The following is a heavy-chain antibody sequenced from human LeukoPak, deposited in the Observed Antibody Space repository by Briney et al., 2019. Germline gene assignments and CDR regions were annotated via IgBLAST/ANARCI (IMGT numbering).Heavy chain of an antibody. Sequence: PGGSLRLSCAASGFTFSGSAMHWVRQASGKGLEWVGRIRSKANSYATAYAASVKGRFTISRDDSKNTAYLQMNSLKTEDTAVYYCTRRGMGAEPLRDYWGQGTLVTVSS. J-gene: IGHJ4*02. CDR1: GFTFSGSA. CDR3: TRRGMGAEPLRDY. V-gene: IGHV3-73*01. CDR2: IRSKANSYAT. D-gene: IGHD1-26*01.